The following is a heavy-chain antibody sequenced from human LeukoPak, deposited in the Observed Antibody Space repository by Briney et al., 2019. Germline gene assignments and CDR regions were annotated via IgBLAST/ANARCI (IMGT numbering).Heavy chain of an antibody. J-gene: IGHJ4*02. Sequence: GGSLRLSCAASGFTFSSYSMNWVRQAPGKGLELVSSISSSSSYIYYADSVKGRFTISRDNAKNSLYLQMNSLRAEDTAVYYCARVQTYYDILTGYYWGYYFDYWGQGTLVTVSS. V-gene: IGHV3-21*01. CDR2: ISSSSSYI. D-gene: IGHD3-9*01. CDR1: GFTFSSYS. CDR3: ARVQTYYDILTGYYWGYYFDY.